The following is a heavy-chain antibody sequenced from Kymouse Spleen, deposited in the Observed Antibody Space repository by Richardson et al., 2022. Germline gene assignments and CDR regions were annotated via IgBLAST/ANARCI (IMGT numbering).Heavy chain of an antibody. V-gene: IGHV4-34*01. D-gene: IGHD5-12*01. CDR3: ARGRDIVATIAVGGFFDY. J-gene: IGHJ4*02. CDR1: GGSFSGYY. CDR2: INHSGST. Sequence: QVQLQQWGAGLLKPSETLSLTCAVYGGSFSGYYWSWIRQPPGKGLEWIGEINHSGSTNYNPSLKSRVTISVDTSKNQFSLKLSSVTAADTAVYYCARGRDIVATIAVGGFFDYWGQGTLVTVSS.